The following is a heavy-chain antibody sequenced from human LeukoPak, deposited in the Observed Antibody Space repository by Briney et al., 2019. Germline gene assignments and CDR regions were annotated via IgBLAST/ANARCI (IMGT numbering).Heavy chain of an antibody. V-gene: IGHV3-48*02. J-gene: IGHJ4*02. Sequence: PGGGLRLSCAPSGVTLCNYNMNWVCPGPEKGLEWVSYIFSISSTTYSTDSVKGRFTISRDNAQNSLFLQMNSLRDEDTAVYYCARGSEGYSSGRYGRYFDYWGQGTLVTVSS. CDR2: IFSISSTT. D-gene: IGHD6-19*01. CDR1: GVTLCNYN. CDR3: ARGSEGYSSGRYGRYFDY.